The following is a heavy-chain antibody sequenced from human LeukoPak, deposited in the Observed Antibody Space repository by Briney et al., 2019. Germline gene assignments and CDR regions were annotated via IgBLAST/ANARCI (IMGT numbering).Heavy chain of an antibody. J-gene: IGHJ4*02. CDR1: GVSSSSHY. CDR2: VHYSGGT. Sequence: PSETLSLTCTVSGVSSSSHYWTWIRQPPGKGLEWIGCVHYSGGTKYNPSFNSRVTISLDTSKNRFSLRLSSVTAADTAVYYCAIRPLGYCSGGTCRDYWGQGTLVAVSS. CDR3: AIRPLGYCSGGTCRDY. V-gene: IGHV4-59*11. D-gene: IGHD2-15*01.